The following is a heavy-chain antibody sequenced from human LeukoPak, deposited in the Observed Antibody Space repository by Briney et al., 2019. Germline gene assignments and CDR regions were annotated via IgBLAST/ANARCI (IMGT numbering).Heavy chain of an antibody. J-gene: IGHJ6*03. Sequence: SETLSLTCTVSGGSISSGSYYWSWIRQPAGKGLEWIGRIYTSGSTNYNPSLKSRVTISVDTSKNQFSLKLSSVTAADTAVYYCARGYYDILTAVYYYMDVWGKGTTVTVSS. CDR3: ARGYYDILTAVYYYMDV. V-gene: IGHV4-61*02. D-gene: IGHD3-9*01. CDR2: IYTSGST. CDR1: GGSISSGSYY.